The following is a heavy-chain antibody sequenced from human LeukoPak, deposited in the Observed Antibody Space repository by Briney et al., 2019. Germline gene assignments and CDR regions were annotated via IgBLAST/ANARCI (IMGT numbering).Heavy chain of an antibody. D-gene: IGHD3-9*01. V-gene: IGHV3-23*01. Sequence: PGGSLRLSCAASGLTFSSYAMSWVRQAPGKGLEWVSAISGSGGSTYYADSVKGRFTISRDISKNTLYLQMNSLRAEDTAVYYCATQNYDILTGTTYYFDYWGQGTLVTVSS. J-gene: IGHJ4*02. CDR2: ISGSGGST. CDR1: GLTFSSYA. CDR3: ATQNYDILTGTTYYFDY.